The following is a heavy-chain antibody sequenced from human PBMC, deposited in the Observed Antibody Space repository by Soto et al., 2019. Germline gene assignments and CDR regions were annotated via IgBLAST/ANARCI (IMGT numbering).Heavy chain of an antibody. Sequence: GGSLRLSCAASGFTFSSYGMHWVRQAPGKGLEWVAVISYDGSNKYYADSVRGRFTISRDNSKNTLYLQMNSLRAEDTAVYYCAKDRLKITMIVHGFDPWGQGTLVTVSS. CDR3: AKDRLKITMIVHGFDP. D-gene: IGHD3-22*01. CDR1: GFTFSSYG. J-gene: IGHJ5*02. V-gene: IGHV3-30*18. CDR2: ISYDGSNK.